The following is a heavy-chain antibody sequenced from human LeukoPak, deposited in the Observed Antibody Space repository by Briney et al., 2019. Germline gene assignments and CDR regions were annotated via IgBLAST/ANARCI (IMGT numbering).Heavy chain of an antibody. J-gene: IGHJ4*02. CDR2: ISWNSGSI. CDR1: GFTFSSYE. Sequence: EPGGSLRLSCAASGFTFSSYEMNWVRQAPGKGLEWVSGISWNSGSIGYADSVKGRFTISRDNAKNSLYLQMNSLRAEDTALYYCAKDRVFNYYDSSGYSLHYWGQGTLVTVSS. D-gene: IGHD3-22*01. CDR3: AKDRVFNYYDSSGYSLHY. V-gene: IGHV3-9*01.